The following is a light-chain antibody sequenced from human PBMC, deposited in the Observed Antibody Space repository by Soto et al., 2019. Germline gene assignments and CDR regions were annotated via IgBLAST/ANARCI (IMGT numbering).Light chain of an antibody. Sequence: EVVLTQSPATLSLSPGQRATLSCRASQSVGSYVAGFQQKPGQAPRLLIYEASNMATGIPARFSGRGSGTDFTLTISSLEPEDFAVCYCQLRDNWPLTVGGGTKIEI. V-gene: IGKV3-11*01. CDR2: EAS. J-gene: IGKJ4*01. CDR3: QLRDNWPLT. CDR1: QSVGSY.